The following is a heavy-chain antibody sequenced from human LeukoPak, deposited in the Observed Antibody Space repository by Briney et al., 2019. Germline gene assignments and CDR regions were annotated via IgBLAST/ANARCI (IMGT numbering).Heavy chain of an antibody. V-gene: IGHV3-30*18. CDR3: AKDLNPTEIDAFDI. J-gene: IGHJ3*02. CDR1: GFTFSNHG. Sequence: GRSLRLSCTASGFTFSNHGMHWVRQAPGKGLEWLAVVSYDGRNEYYTDYVKGRFTISRDNSKNTLYLQMNSLRAEDTAVYYCAKDLNPTEIDAFDIWGQGTMVTVSS. D-gene: IGHD1-14*01. CDR2: VSYDGRNE.